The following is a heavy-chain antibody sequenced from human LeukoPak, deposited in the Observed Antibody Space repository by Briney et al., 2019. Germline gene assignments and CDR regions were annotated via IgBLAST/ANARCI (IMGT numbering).Heavy chain of an antibody. D-gene: IGHD3-10*01. V-gene: IGHV1-18*01. CDR3: ARSSMVRETKIYYYSYMDV. Sequence: GASVKVSCKASGYTFTSYGISWVRQAPGQGLEWMGWISAYNGNTNYAQKFQGRVTMTRDTSISTAYMELSRLRSDGTAVYYCARSSMVRETKIYYYSYMDVWGKGTTVTISS. CDR1: GYTFTSYG. J-gene: IGHJ6*03. CDR2: ISAYNGNT.